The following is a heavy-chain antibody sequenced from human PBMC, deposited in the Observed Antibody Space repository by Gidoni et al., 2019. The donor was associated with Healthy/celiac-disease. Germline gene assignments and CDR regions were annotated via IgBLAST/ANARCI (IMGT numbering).Heavy chain of an antibody. CDR3: ARDYRHSYGLGVGFYYYYGMDV. CDR2: IYYSGST. CDR1: GGPISSYY. Sequence: QVQLQESGPGLVKPSETLSLTCTVSGGPISSYYWSWIRQPPGKGLEWIGYIYYSGSTNYNPSLKSRVTISVDTSKNQFSLKLSSVTAADTAVYYCARDYRHSYGLGVGFYYYYGMDVWGQGTTVTVSS. D-gene: IGHD5-18*01. J-gene: IGHJ6*02. V-gene: IGHV4-59*01.